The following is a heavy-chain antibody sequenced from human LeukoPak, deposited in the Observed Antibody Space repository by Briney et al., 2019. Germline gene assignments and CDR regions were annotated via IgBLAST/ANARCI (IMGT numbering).Heavy chain of an antibody. Sequence: PGGSLRLSCAASGFTFSSYAMHWVRQAPGKGLEYVSAISSNGGSTYYANSVKGRFTISRDNSKNTLYLQMGSLRAEDMAVYYCARGSGHEILSWFDPWGQGTLVTVSS. CDR3: ARGSGHEILSWFDP. D-gene: IGHD3-9*01. J-gene: IGHJ5*02. CDR2: ISSNGGST. CDR1: GFTFSSYA. V-gene: IGHV3-64*01.